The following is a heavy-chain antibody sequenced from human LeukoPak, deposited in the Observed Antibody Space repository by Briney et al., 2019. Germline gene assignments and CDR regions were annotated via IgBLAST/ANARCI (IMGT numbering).Heavy chain of an antibody. CDR2: INGDGTHT. Sequence: GGSLRLSCAASGFTFSSYWMHWVRQVPGKGLVWVSRINGDGTHTTYADSVKGRFTISRDNSQNTLYLQMHSLKVEDTAIYYCARGLYTSGWLDYWGQGTLVTVSS. CDR1: GFTFSSYW. J-gene: IGHJ4*02. CDR3: ARGLYTSGWLDY. V-gene: IGHV3-74*01. D-gene: IGHD6-19*01.